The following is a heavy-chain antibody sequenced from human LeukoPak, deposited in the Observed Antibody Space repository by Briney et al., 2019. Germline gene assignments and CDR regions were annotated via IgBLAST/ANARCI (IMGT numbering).Heavy chain of an antibody. CDR3: ARVEYYYDSSGYYFFDY. D-gene: IGHD3-22*01. J-gene: IGHJ4*02. Sequence: ASVKVSCKASGGTFSSYAISWVRQAPGQGLEWMGRINPNSGGTNYAQKFQGRVTMTRDTSISTAYMELSRLRSDDTAVYYCARVEYYYDSSGYYFFDYWGQGTLVTVSS. CDR1: GGTFSSYA. CDR2: INPNSGGT. V-gene: IGHV1-2*06.